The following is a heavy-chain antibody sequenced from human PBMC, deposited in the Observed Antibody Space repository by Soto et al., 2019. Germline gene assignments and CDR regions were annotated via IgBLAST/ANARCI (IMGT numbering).Heavy chain of an antibody. CDR1: GGSISSYY. J-gene: IGHJ4*02. V-gene: IGHV4-59*08. CDR3: ARQYYDILTGRIHFDY. Sequence: SETLSLTCTVSGGSISSYYWSWIRQPPGKGLEWIGYIYYSGSTNYNPSLKSRVTISVDTSKNQFSLKLSSVTAADTAVYYCARQYYDILTGRIHFDYWGQGTLVTVSS. D-gene: IGHD3-9*01. CDR2: IYYSGST.